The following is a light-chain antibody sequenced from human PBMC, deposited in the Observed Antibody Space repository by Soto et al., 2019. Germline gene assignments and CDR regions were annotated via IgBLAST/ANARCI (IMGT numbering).Light chain of an antibody. Sequence: EIVLTQSPGTLSLSPGERATLSCGASQSVSNTYLAWYQQKPGQAPRLLIYGASSRATGIPDRFSGSGSGTDFTLTISRLEPEDFAVYYCQQYGSSPPYTFGQGTKLEIK. CDR2: GAS. J-gene: IGKJ2*01. CDR1: QSVSNTY. CDR3: QQYGSSPPYT. V-gene: IGKV3-20*01.